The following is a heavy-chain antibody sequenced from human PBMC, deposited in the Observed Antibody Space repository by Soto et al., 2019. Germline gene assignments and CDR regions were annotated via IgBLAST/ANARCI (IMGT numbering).Heavy chain of an antibody. CDR1: GGTFSTSA. Sequence: VQLEQSGPEVKKPGSSVKVSCKASGGTFSTSALSWVRQAPGQGLEWMGGIMPVFPTPDYAQKFQGRVTITADESTSTAYMEWGGLTSDDPAVYYCARHKDRLQLGGNYYYILDVWGQGTAVTVSS. CDR2: IMPVFPTP. CDR3: ARHKDRLQLGGNYYYILDV. V-gene: IGHV1-69*12. D-gene: IGHD5-12*01. J-gene: IGHJ6*02.